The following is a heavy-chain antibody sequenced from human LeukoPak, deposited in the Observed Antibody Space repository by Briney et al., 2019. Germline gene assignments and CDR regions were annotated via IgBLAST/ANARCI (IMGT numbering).Heavy chain of an antibody. CDR1: GYSISSSYY. Sequence: SETLSLTCTVSGYSISSSYYWSWIRQPPGKGLEWIGYIYYSGSTNYNPSLKSRVTISVDTSKNQFSLKLSSVTAADTAVYYCARSNRDGYNFNYFDYWGQGTLVTVSS. CDR2: IYYSGST. D-gene: IGHD5-24*01. CDR3: ARSNRDGYNFNYFDY. J-gene: IGHJ4*02. V-gene: IGHV4-61*01.